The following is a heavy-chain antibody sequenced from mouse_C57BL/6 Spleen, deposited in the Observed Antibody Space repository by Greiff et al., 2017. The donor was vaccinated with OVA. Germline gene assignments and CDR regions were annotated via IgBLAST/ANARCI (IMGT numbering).Heavy chain of an antibody. V-gene: IGHV1-50*01. CDR3: ARYGSSLWFAY. Sequence: VQLQQPGAELVKPGASVKLSCKASGYTFTSYWMQWVKQRPGQGLEWIGEIDPSDSYTNYNQKFKGKATLTVDTSSSTAYMQLSSLTSEDSAVYYCARYGSSLWFAYWGQGTLVTVSA. J-gene: IGHJ3*01. CDR2: IDPSDSYT. CDR1: GYTFTSYW. D-gene: IGHD1-1*01.